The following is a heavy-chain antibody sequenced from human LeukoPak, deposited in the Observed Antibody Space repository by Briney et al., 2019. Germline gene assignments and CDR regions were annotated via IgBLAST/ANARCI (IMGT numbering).Heavy chain of an antibody. Sequence: WASVKVSCKASGYTFTSYGISWVRQAPGQGLEWMGWINTMNGNTNYAQKFQGRVTVTIDTSTSTAYMELRSLRYDDTAVYYCARALGDEAYWGQGTLVTVSS. J-gene: IGHJ4*02. V-gene: IGHV1-18*01. CDR3: ARALGDEAY. D-gene: IGHD3-16*01. CDR2: INTMNGNT. CDR1: GYTFTSYG.